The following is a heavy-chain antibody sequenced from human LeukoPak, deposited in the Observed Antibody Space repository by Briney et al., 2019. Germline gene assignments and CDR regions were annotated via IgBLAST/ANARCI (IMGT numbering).Heavy chain of an antibody. CDR3: ARHASELRYFDWLYFQH. CDR1: GYSFTSYW. D-gene: IGHD3-9*01. CDR2: IDPSDSYT. Sequence: PGESLRISCKGSGYSFTSYWISWVRQMPGKGLEWMGRIDPSDSYTNYSPFFQGHVTISADKSISTAYLQWSSLKASDTAMYYCARHASELRYFDWLYFQHWGQGTLVTVSS. V-gene: IGHV5-10-1*01. J-gene: IGHJ1*01.